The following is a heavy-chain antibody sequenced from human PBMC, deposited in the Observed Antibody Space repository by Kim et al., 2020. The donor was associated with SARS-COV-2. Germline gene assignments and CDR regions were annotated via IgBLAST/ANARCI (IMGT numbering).Heavy chain of an antibody. V-gene: IGHV3-30*04. J-gene: IGHJ6*02. CDR3: ARVAAYPWYYYGMDV. CDR2: ISYDGSNK. D-gene: IGHD2-15*01. Sequence: GGSLRLSCAASGFTFSSYAMHWVRQAPGKGLEWVAVISYDGSNKYYADSVKGRFTISRDNSKNTLYLQMNSLRAEDTAVYYCARVAAYPWYYYGMDVWGQGTTVTVSS. CDR1: GFTFSSYA.